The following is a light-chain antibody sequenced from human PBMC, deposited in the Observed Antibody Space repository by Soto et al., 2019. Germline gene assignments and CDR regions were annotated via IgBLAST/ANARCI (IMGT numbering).Light chain of an antibody. V-gene: IGKV3-20*01. Sequence: EIVLTQSPGTLSLSQGERATVSCRASQSVSSSHLAWYQQKPGQAPRLLIYGASNRATGIPERFSGGGSGTDFTLTNSRLEPEDFALYYCQQYGSSLYTFGQGTKLEIK. CDR1: QSVSSSH. J-gene: IGKJ2*01. CDR2: GAS. CDR3: QQYGSSLYT.